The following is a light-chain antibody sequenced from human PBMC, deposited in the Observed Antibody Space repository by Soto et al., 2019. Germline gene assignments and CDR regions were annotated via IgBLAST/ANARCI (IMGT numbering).Light chain of an antibody. Sequence: DIQRTQSPSSLSASLGARVTITCHASQHSSTYLNWFQQKPGKAPELLIYDASNLVPGVTSRFRGCGSGTDFTFTISSVQYDAIATYYYSRDDYFPQTFDPGTKVDIK. CDR3: SRDDYFPQT. J-gene: IGKJ3*01. CDR1: QHSSTY. V-gene: IGKV1-33*01. CDR2: DAS.